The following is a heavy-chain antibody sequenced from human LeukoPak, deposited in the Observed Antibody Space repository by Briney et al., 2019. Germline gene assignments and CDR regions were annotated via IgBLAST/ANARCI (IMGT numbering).Heavy chain of an antibody. CDR2: ISGSGGST. V-gene: IGHV3-23*01. Sequence: GGSLRLSCAASGFTFSSYAMGWVRQAPGKGLEWVSTISGSGGSTYYADSVKGRFTISRDNSKNTLYLQMNSLRAEDTAIFYCARDTYGGFDYWGQGTLVTVSS. CDR1: GFTFSSYA. J-gene: IGHJ4*02. D-gene: IGHD4-23*01. CDR3: ARDTYGGFDY.